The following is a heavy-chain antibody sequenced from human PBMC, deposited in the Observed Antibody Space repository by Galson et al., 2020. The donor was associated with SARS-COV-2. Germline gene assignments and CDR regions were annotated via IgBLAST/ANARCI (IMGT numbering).Heavy chain of an antibody. CDR1: GFTFSSYV. CDR2: IWYDGSNK. CDR3: ARDRMWNEEDFDY. Sequence: QLGGSLKLSCATSGFTFSSYVKHWVRQAPGKGLEWVAVIWYDGSNKYYADSVKGRFTISRDNSKNTLYLQMNSLRAEDTAVYYCARDRMWNEEDFDYWGQGTLVTVSS. V-gene: IGHV3-33*01. D-gene: IGHD1-1*01. J-gene: IGHJ4*02.